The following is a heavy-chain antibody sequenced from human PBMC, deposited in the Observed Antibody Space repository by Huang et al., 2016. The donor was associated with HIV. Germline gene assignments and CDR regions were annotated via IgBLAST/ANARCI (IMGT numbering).Heavy chain of an antibody. Sequence: VESGGRSVQPGGSIKLSCMGYKFNLGAYWMSWVRQPTGKGREEVANIKQDENEKYYVDSVKGRVNISRDNARKVLFLEMDDLRVEDTAIYFCATKTAGMDIWGQGTTVTVSS. CDR2: IKQDENEK. J-gene: IGHJ6*02. V-gene: IGHV3-7*01. D-gene: IGHD1-7*01. CDR1: KFNLGAYW. CDR3: ATKTAGMDI.